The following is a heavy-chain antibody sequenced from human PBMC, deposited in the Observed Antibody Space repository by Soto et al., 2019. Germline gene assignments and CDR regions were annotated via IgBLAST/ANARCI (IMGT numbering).Heavy chain of an antibody. CDR2: INAGNGNT. D-gene: IGHD6-13*01. Sequence: GASVKVPCKASGYTFTSYAMHWVRQAPGQRLEWMGWINAGNGNTKYSQKFQGRVTITRDTSASTAYMELSSLRSEDTAVYYCARAPSWYNFDYWGQGTLVTVSS. J-gene: IGHJ4*02. CDR3: ARAPSWYNFDY. CDR1: GYTFTSYA. V-gene: IGHV1-3*01.